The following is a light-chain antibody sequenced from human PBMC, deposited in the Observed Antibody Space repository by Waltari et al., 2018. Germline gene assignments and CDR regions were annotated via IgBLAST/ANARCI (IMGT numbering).Light chain of an antibody. CDR1: QSVLYNSNNRNY. Sequence: DIVMTQSPASLAVSLGETATINRKSSQSVLYNSNNRNYLGWYQHKTGQPPKLLIYRASTRASGVPDRFSGSGSGTDFTLTISSLQAEDVAVYYCQQYYASPRTFGQGTKVEVK. CDR2: RAS. V-gene: IGKV4-1*01. CDR3: QQYYASPRT. J-gene: IGKJ1*01.